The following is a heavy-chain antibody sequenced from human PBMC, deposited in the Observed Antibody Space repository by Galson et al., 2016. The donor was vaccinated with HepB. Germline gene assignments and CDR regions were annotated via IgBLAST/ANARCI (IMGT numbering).Heavy chain of an antibody. CDR2: ISSKHEGGTA. Sequence: SLRLSCAASGFTFIDARMNWVRQAPGKGLEWVGRISSKHEGGTAEYAAPVKGRFTISRDDSKKTLYLQMNSLKTEDTAVYYCTTYNWNYFDAFDIWGQGTMVIVSS. D-gene: IGHD1-7*01. CDR3: TTYNWNYFDAFDI. J-gene: IGHJ3*02. V-gene: IGHV3-15*01. CDR1: GFTFIDAR.